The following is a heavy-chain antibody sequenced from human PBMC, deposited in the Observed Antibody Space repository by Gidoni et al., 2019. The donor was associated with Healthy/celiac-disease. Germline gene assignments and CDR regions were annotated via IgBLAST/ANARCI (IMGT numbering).Heavy chain of an antibody. V-gene: IGHV3-7*01. Sequence: EVQLVESGGGLVQPGGPLSLSCAASGFTFSSYWMSWVRQAPGKGLGWVDNIKQDGSEKYYVDSVKGRFTISRDNAKNSLYLQMNSLRAEDTAVYYCARELQRSSGPAGAPYYYYGMDVWGQGTTVTVSS. CDR3: ARELQRSSGPAGAPYYYYGMDV. CDR1: GFTFSSYW. J-gene: IGHJ6*02. CDR2: IKQDGSEK. D-gene: IGHD6-19*01.